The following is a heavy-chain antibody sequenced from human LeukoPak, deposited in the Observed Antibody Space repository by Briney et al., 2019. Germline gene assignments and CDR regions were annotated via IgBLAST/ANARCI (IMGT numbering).Heavy chain of an antibody. V-gene: IGHV3-11*04. D-gene: IGHD3-22*01. CDR2: ISSTSSVI. CDR1: GFTFSDYY. Sequence: GGSLRLSCAASGFTFSDYYMSWIRQAPGKGLEWISYISSTSSVIYYADSVKGRFTISRDNAKNSLYLQMSSLRAEDTAVYYCARGNTYYYDFDAFDIWGQGTMVTVSS. J-gene: IGHJ3*02. CDR3: ARGNTYYYDFDAFDI.